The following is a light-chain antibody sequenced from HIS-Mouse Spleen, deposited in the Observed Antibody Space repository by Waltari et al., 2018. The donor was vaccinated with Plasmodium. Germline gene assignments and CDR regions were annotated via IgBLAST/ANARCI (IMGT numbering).Light chain of an antibody. V-gene: IGLV2-14*01. J-gene: IGLJ2*01. Sequence: QSALTQPASVSGSPGQSITISCTGTRRDVGGSNYVSWYQPHPGKAPKLMIYEVSNRPSGVSNRFSGSKSGNPASLTISGLQAEDEADYYCSSYTSSSTLVFGGGTKLTVL. CDR2: EVS. CDR1: RRDVGGSNY. CDR3: SSYTSSSTLV.